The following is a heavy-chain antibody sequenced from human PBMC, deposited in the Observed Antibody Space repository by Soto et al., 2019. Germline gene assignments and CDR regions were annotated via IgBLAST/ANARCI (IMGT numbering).Heavy chain of an antibody. Sequence: SVKVSFKASGGTFSSYAISWVRQAPGQGLEWMGGIIPIFGTANYAQKFQGRVTITADESTSTAYMELSSLRSEDMAVYYCHTAMVLGDYYYGMDVWGQGTTVTVSS. D-gene: IGHD5-18*01. V-gene: IGHV1-69*13. CDR3: HTAMVLGDYYYGMDV. CDR2: IIPIFGTA. J-gene: IGHJ6*01. CDR1: GGTFSSYA.